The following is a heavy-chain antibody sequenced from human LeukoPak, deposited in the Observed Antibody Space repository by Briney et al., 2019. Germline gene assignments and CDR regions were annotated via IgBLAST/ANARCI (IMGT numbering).Heavy chain of an antibody. CDR1: GGSISSYY. J-gene: IGHJ4*02. CDR3: ARRVYSYGYFDY. Sequence: SETLSLTCTASGGSISSYYWSWIRQPPGKGLEWIGYIYYSGSTNYNPSLKSRVTISVDTSKNQFSLKLSSVTAADTAVYYCARRVYSYGYFDYWGQGTLVTVSS. V-gene: IGHV4-59*08. D-gene: IGHD5-18*01. CDR2: IYYSGST.